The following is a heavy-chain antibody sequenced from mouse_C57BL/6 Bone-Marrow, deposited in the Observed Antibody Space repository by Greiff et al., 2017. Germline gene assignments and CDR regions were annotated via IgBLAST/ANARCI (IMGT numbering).Heavy chain of an antibody. J-gene: IGHJ2*01. CDR3: ARRCDGYDHFDY. D-gene: IGHD2-2*01. V-gene: IGHV1-56*01. Sequence: QVQLQQSGPELVRPGASVKISCKASGYTFTSHWMQWVRQRPGQGLEWIGEIFPGSGSTYYNEKFKGKATLTVDTSSSTAYMQLSSLSSEDSSVYSWARRCDGYDHFDYWGQGTTLTVSS. CDR2: IFPGSGST. CDR1: GYTFTSHW.